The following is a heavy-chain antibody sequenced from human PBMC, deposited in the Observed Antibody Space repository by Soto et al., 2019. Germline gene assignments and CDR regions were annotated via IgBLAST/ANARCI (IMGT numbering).Heavy chain of an antibody. Sequence: QVQLQASGPGLLKPSETLSLTCTVSGGSLIGFYWSWIRQPPGKGLEWVGYIYDSGSTNYNPYNPSRKSRVTISVDTSKNQFSLRLTSVTAADTAVYYCARHAPGAYGTYEDYFDYWGQGTLVTVSS. CDR2: IYDSGST. V-gene: IGHV4-59*08. D-gene: IGHD4-17*01. CDR3: ARHAPGAYGTYEDYFDY. CDR1: GGSLIGFY. J-gene: IGHJ4*02.